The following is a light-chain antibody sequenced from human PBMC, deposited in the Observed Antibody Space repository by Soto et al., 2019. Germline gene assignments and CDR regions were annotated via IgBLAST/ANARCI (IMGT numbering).Light chain of an antibody. Sequence: EIVLTQSPGTLSLSPGERATLSCRASQSVSSSYLAWYQQKPGQAPRLLIYGASSRATGIPDRFSGSGSGTDFTLTLSRLEPEDFAVYYCQQYGSSPVTFGPGTKVHIK. J-gene: IGKJ3*01. V-gene: IGKV3-20*01. CDR3: QQYGSSPVT. CDR2: GAS. CDR1: QSVSSSY.